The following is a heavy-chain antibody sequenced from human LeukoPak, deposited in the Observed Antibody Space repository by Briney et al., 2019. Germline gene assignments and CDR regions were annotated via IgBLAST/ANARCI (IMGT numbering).Heavy chain of an antibody. D-gene: IGHD5-24*01. CDR1: GGSISSGGYS. CDR3: ARGRDGYNWSWYFDL. J-gene: IGHJ2*01. CDR2: IYHSGST. Sequence: SRTLSLTCAVSGGSISSGGYSWSWIRQPPGKGLEWIGYIYHSGSTYYNPSLKSRVTISVDRSKNQFSLKLSSVTAADTAVYYCARGRDGYNWSWYFDLWGRGTLVTVSS. V-gene: IGHV4-30-2*01.